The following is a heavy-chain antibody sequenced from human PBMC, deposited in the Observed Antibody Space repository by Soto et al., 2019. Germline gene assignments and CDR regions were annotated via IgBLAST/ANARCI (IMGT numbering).Heavy chain of an antibody. D-gene: IGHD5-12*01. J-gene: IGHJ4*02. CDR3: AKDVSRDGYNAPFDY. CDR2: ISYDGSNK. CDR1: GFTFSSYG. Sequence: QVQLVESGGGVVQPGRSLRLSCAASGFTFSSYGMHWVRQAPGKGLEWVAVISYDGSNKYYADSVKGRFTISRDNSKNTLYLQMNSLRAEDTAVYYCAKDVSRDGYNAPFDYWGQGTLFTVSS. V-gene: IGHV3-30*18.